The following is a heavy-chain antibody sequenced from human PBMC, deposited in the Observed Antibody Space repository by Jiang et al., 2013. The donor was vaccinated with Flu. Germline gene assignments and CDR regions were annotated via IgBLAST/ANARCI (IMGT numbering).Heavy chain of an antibody. J-gene: IGHJ4*02. CDR1: GYTFTSYA. Sequence: SGAEVKKPGASVKVSCKASGYTFTSYAMHWVRQAPGQRLEWMGWISAYNGNTNYAQKLQGRVTMTTDTSTSTAYMELRSLRSDDTAVYYCAREAAGYGSGSYDYWGQGTLVTVSS. CDR2: ISAYNGNT. V-gene: IGHV1-18*01. D-gene: IGHD3-10*01. CDR3: AREAAGYGSGSYDY.